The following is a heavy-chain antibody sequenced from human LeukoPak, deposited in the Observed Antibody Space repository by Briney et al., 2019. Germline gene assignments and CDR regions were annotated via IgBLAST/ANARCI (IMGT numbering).Heavy chain of an antibody. D-gene: IGHD3-16*02. CDR2: IRYDGSNK. CDR1: GFTFSSYG. J-gene: IGHJ6*02. V-gene: IGHV3-33*01. CDR3: ARDALYYDYVWGSYRQPERPADYYYGMDV. Sequence: PGRSLRLSCAASGFTFSSYGMHWVRQAPGKGLEWVAFIRYDGSNKYYADSVKGRFTISRDNSKNTLYLQMNSLRAEDTAVYYCARDALYYDYVWGSYRQPERPADYYYGMDVWGQGTTVTVSS.